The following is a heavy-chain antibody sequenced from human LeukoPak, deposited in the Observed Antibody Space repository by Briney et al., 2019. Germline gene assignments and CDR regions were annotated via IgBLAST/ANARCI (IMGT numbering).Heavy chain of an antibody. Sequence: GALRLSCAASGFTFSSYAMHWVHQAPGKGLEWVAVISYDGSNKYYADSVKGRFTISRDNSKSTLYLQMNSLRAEDTAVYYCAKDLDCSSASCRPDYWGQGTLVTVSS. J-gene: IGHJ4*02. CDR2: ISYDGSNK. D-gene: IGHD2-2*01. V-gene: IGHV3-30-3*01. CDR1: GFTFSSYA. CDR3: AKDLDCSSASCRPDY.